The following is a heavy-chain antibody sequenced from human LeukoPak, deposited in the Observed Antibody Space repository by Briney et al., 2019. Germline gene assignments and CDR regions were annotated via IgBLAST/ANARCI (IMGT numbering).Heavy chain of an antibody. V-gene: IGHV3-21*01. CDR2: ISSSSSYI. J-gene: IGHJ4*02. D-gene: IGHD3-22*01. Sequence: GGSLRLSCAASGFTFSSYSMNWVRQAPGKGLEWVSSISSSSSYIYYADSVKGRFTISRDNAKNSLYLQMNSLRAEDTAVYCCASTQRLLNYYDSSGYLYWGQGTLVTVSS. CDR1: GFTFSSYS. CDR3: ASTQRLLNYYDSSGYLY.